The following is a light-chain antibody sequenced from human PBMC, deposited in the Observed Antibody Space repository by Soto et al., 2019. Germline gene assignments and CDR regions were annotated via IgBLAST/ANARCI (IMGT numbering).Light chain of an antibody. CDR3: SSYTTSNTRQIV. CDR2: DVS. J-gene: IGLJ1*01. V-gene: IGLV2-14*01. CDR1: SSDVGGYKY. Sequence: QSALTQPASVSGSPGQSITISCTGTSSDVGGYKYVSWYQQHPGKAPKFIIYDVSNRPSGVSNRFSGSKSGNTASLTISGLQAEDEADYYCSSYTTSNTRQIVFGTGTKVTVL.